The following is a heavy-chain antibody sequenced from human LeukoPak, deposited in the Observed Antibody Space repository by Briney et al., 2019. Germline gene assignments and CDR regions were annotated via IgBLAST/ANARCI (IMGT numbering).Heavy chain of an antibody. D-gene: IGHD6-13*01. J-gene: IGHJ5*02. CDR3: ARDGAAAASGTWA. CDR1: GFTFSSYS. Sequence: GGSLRLSCAASGFTFSSYSMNWVRQAPGKGLEWVSSISSSSSYIYYADSVKGRFTISRDNAKNSLYLQMNSLRAEDTAVYYCARDGAAAASGTWAWGQGTLVTVSS. CDR2: ISSSSSYI. V-gene: IGHV3-21*01.